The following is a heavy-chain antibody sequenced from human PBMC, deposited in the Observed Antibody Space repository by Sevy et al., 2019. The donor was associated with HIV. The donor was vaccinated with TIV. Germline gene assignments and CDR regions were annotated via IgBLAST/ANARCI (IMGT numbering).Heavy chain of an antibody. CDR2: MNPNSGNT. Sequence: ASVKVSCQASGYTFDNYDINWVRQATGQGLEWMGWMNPNSGNTGYAERFQGRVTISRVSSIRTAYMELNGLTSEDTAVYYCTRGLSFTYAKRGDWLNWYFDVWGRGTLVTVSS. CDR3: TRGLSFTYAKRGDWLNWYFDV. CDR1: GYTFDNYD. D-gene: IGHD2-21*02. V-gene: IGHV1-8*01. J-gene: IGHJ2*01.